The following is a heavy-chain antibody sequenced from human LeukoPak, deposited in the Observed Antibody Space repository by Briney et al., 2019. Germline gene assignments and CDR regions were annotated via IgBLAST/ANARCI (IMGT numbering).Heavy chain of an antibody. D-gene: IGHD1-26*01. CDR3: ASCHLPLSGSYYSDAFDI. CDR1: GYTFMNYG. J-gene: IGHJ3*02. CDR2: ISGSTGST. Sequence: ASVKVSCTASGYTFMNYGIAWVREAPGQGPEWMGWISGSTGSTHYAQSVQGRVTMTRDTSTGTAYMELRSLRSDDTAVYYCASCHLPLSGSYYSDAFDIWGQGTMVTVSS. V-gene: IGHV1-18*01.